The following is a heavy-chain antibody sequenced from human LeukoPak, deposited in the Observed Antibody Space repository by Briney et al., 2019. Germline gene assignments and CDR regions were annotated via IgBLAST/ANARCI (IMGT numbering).Heavy chain of an antibody. D-gene: IGHD2-21*02. CDR1: GFTFSSYG. Sequence: GGSLRLSCAASGFTFSSYGMHWVRQAPGKGLEWVAVIWYDGSNKYYADSVKGRFTISRDDSKNTLYLQMNSLRAEDTAVYYCARYCGGDCPGSGMDVWGQGTTVTVSS. V-gene: IGHV3-33*01. J-gene: IGHJ6*02. CDR3: ARYCGGDCPGSGMDV. CDR2: IWYDGSNK.